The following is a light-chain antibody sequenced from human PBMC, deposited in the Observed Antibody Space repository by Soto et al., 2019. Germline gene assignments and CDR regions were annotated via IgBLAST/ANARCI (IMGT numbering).Light chain of an antibody. Sequence: LTQPPSVSGAPGQRVTISCTGSSSNIGAGYDVHWYQQLPGTAPKLLIYGNSNRPSGVPDRFSGSKSGTSASLAITGLQAEDEADYYCQSYDSSLSGAVFGGGTQLTVL. CDR2: GNS. J-gene: IGLJ7*01. CDR3: QSYDSSLSGAV. CDR1: SSNIGAGYD. V-gene: IGLV1-40*01.